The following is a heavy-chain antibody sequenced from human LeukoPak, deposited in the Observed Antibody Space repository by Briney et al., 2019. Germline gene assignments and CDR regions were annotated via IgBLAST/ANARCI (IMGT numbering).Heavy chain of an antibody. V-gene: IGHV4-59*01. CDR2: GHYTGST. J-gene: IGHJ4*02. Sequence: PSETLSLTCTVSGASINSYYWNWIRQPPGKGLEWIGYGHYTGSTFRNPSLNSRVAFSVDTSKNQFSLKLSSVTAADTAVYYCANWDCSGGSCYSDYWGQGTLVTVSS. D-gene: IGHD2-15*01. CDR3: ANWDCSGGSCYSDY. CDR1: GASINSYY.